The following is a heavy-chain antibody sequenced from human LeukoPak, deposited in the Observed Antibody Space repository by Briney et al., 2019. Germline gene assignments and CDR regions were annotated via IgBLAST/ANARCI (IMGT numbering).Heavy chain of an antibody. CDR2: INHSGST. D-gene: IGHD3-10*01. CDR1: GGSFNGYY. V-gene: IGHV4-34*01. CDR3: ARKGLITMVRGVRYSYFDY. Sequence: SETLSLTCAVYGGSFNGYYWSWIRQPPGKGLEWIGEINHSGSTNYNPSLKSRVTISVDTSKSQFSLKLSSVTAADTAVYYCARKGLITMVRGVRYSYFDYWGQGTLVTVSS. J-gene: IGHJ4*02.